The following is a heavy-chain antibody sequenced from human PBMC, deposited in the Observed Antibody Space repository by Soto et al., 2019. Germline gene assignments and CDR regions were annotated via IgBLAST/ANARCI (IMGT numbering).Heavy chain of an antibody. Sequence: QVQLVESGGGVVQPGRSLRLSCAASGFTFSTYGMPWVRQAPGKGLEWVAVIWYDGSSKYYADSVKGRFTISRDNSKNTLYLQMNRRRGEVTAGYYWARVNVRVVIGYLGQGTLVTGSS. J-gene: IGHJ4*02. CDR1: GFTFSTYG. D-gene: IGHD3-10*01. CDR2: IWYDGSSK. CDR3: ARVNVRVVIGY. V-gene: IGHV3-33*01.